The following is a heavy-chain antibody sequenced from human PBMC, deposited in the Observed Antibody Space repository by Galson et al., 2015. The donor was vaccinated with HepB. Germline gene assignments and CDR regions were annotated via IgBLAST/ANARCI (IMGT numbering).Heavy chain of an antibody. CDR1: GFTLSDYY. J-gene: IGHJ4*02. D-gene: IGHD3-3*01. CDR3: ARNDFWRYYFDY. V-gene: IGHV3-23*01. Sequence: SLRLSCAASGFTLSDYYMSWIRQAPGKGLEWVSAISGSGGSTYYADSVKGRFTISRDNSKNTLYLQMNSLRAEDTAVYYCARNDFWRYYFDYWGQGTLVTVSS. CDR2: ISGSGGST.